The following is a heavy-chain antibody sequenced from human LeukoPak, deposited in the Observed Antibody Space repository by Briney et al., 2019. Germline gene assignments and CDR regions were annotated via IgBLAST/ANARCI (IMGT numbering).Heavy chain of an antibody. D-gene: IGHD1-26*01. CDR3: AKDKIVGVSWLDP. J-gene: IGHJ5*02. V-gene: IGHV3-23*01. CDR1: GFTFSSYG. CDR2: LSDTGGLT. Sequence: GGTLRLSCAASGFTFSSYGMSWVRQAPGKGLDWVSTLSDTGGLTYYADSVKGRFTISRDNSKNTLYLQMDSLRAEDTAVYYCAKDKIVGVSWLDPWGQGILVSVSS.